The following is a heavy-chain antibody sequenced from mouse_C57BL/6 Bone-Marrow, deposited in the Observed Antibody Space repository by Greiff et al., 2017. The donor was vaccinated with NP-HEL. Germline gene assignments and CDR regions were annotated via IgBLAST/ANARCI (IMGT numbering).Heavy chain of an antibody. V-gene: IGHV3-6*01. CDR2: ISYDGSN. D-gene: IGHD1-1*01. CDR1: GYSITSGYY. J-gene: IGHJ2*01. CDR3: AREHYGYYFDY. Sequence: EVKLQESGPGLVKPSQSLSLTCSVTGYSITSGYYWNWIRQFPGNKLEWMCYISYDGSNNYNPSLKNRISITRDTSKNQFFLKLNSVTTEDTATYYCAREHYGYYFDYWGQGTTLTVSS.